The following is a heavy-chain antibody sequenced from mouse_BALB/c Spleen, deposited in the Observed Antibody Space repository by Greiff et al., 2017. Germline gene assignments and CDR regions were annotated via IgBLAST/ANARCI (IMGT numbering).Heavy chain of an antibody. CDR3: AGYDYDDYFDY. CDR1: GFNIKDTY. CDR2: IDPANGNT. V-gene: IGHV14-3*02. J-gene: IGHJ2*01. D-gene: IGHD2-4*01. Sequence: EVQRVESGAELVKPGASVKLSCTASGFNIKDTYMHWVKQRPEQGLEWIGRIDPANGNTKYDPKFQGKATITADTSSNTAYLQLSSLTSEDTAVYYCAGYDYDDYFDYWGQGTTLTVSS.